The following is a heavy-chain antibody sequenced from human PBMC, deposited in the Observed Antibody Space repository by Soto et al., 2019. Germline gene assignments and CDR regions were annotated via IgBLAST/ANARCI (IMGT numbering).Heavy chain of an antibody. CDR3: AKDGFGYCSGGSCNSLDP. J-gene: IGHJ5*02. CDR1: GFTFSSYG. CDR2: ISYDGSNK. D-gene: IGHD2-15*01. Sequence: QVQLVESGGGVVQPGRSLRLSCAASGFTFSSYGMHWVRQAPGKGLEWVAVISYDGSNKYYADSVKGRFTISRDNSKNTLYLQMNSRRAEDTAVYYCAKDGFGYCSGGSCNSLDPWGQGTLVTVSS. V-gene: IGHV3-30*18.